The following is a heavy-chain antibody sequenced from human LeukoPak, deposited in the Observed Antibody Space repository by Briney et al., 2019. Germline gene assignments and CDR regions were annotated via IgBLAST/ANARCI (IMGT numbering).Heavy chain of an antibody. V-gene: IGHV1-18*01. CDR1: GFTFSAYG. CDR2: ISAYSGNT. J-gene: IGHJ1*01. Sequence: ASVKVSCLPSGFTFSAYGIAWVRQAPGQGPEWLGWISAYSGNTNYAQKVQGRVTMTTDRSTSTAYMELASLRPDDTAIYYCTRGSSSQYFQHWGQGTLVTVSS. D-gene: IGHD6-6*01. CDR3: TRGSSSQYFQH.